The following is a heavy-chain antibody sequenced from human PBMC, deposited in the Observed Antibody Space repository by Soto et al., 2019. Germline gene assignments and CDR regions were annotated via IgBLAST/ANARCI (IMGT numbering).Heavy chain of an antibody. V-gene: IGHV4-59*02. J-gene: IGHJ4*02. CDR2: IYYSGST. Sequence: SETLSLTCSVSGGSVTSYYWSWIRQPPGKGLEWIGNIYYSGSTNYNPSLRSRVTISVETSRKQLSLKLNSVTAADTAVYYCARVAEPGYFDYLPMHGFDYWGQGILVTVS. CDR3: ARVAEPGYFDYLPMHGFDY. CDR1: GGSVTSYY. D-gene: IGHD3-9*01.